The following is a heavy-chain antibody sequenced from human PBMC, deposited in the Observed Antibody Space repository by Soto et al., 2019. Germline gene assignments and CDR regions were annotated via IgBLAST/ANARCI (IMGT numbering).Heavy chain of an antibody. CDR1: GFTLTTYS. V-gene: IGHV3-48*02. CDR2: ISSSSSTT. D-gene: IGHD3-10*01. J-gene: IGHJ4*02. Sequence: EVQLVESGGGLVQPGGSLRLSCEAPGFTLTTYSMNWVGQAPGKGLEWVSYISSSSSTTYYADSVKGRFTISRDNAKNSLYLQMNSLRDEDTAVYYCARDAGSWGYWGQGTLVTVSS. CDR3: ARDAGSWGY.